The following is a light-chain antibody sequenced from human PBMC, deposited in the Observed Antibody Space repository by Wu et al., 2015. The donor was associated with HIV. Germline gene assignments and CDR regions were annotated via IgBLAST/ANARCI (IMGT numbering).Light chain of an antibody. V-gene: IGKV1-39*01. J-gene: IGKJ2*03. Sequence: DIQMTQSPSSLSASVGDRVTITCRASQTISNYLSWYQQKPGKAPNLLIYAASSSQSGVPSRFSGSGSGTDFTLTISSLEPEDFAVYYCQQRSKWPPSFGQGTKLEIK. CDR3: QQRSKWPPS. CDR1: QTISNY. CDR2: AAS.